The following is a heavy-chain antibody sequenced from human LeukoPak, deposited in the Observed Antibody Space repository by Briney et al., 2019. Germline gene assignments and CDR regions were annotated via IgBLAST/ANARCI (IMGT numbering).Heavy chain of an antibody. V-gene: IGHV3-9*01. CDR3: AKDNDSSGYYSGNAAFDI. J-gene: IGHJ3*02. D-gene: IGHD3-22*01. CDR2: ISWNSGSI. Sequence: GGSLRLSCAASGSTFDDYAMHWVRHAPGKGLEWVSGISWNSGSIVYADSVKGRFTISRDNAKNSLYLQMNSLRAEDTALYYCAKDNDSSGYYSGNAAFDIWGQGTMVTVSS. CDR1: GSTFDDYA.